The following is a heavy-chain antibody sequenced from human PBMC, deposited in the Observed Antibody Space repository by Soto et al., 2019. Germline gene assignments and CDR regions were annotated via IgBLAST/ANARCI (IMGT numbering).Heavy chain of an antibody. D-gene: IGHD2-21*02. CDR2: IYYSGSS. Sequence: PSETLSLTCTVSGVSISSGGYYWSCIRRHPGKGLEWSGYIYYSGSSYYNPALKSRVTISVDTSKNQFSLKLSSVTAADTAVDYCARGVGLYCGGDCYYNWFDPWGQGTLVTVSS. J-gene: IGHJ5*02. V-gene: IGHV4-31*03. CDR1: GVSISSGGYY. CDR3: ARGVGLYCGGDCYYNWFDP.